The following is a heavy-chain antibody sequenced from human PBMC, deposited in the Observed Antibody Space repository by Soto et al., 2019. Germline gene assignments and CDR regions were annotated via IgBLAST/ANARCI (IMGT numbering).Heavy chain of an antibody. D-gene: IGHD3-10*01. J-gene: IGHJ6*04. V-gene: IGHV3-23*01. CDR1: GFTFSSYA. CDR3: AKDLLRGREMDV. Sequence: EVQLLESGGGLVQPGGSLRLSCAASGFTFSSYAMSWVRQAPGKGLEWVSVISGGGDNTYYADAVKGRFTISRDNAQTTLYLQMNSLRAEDTAVYYCAKDLLRGREMDVWGKGTTVTVSS. CDR2: ISGGGDNT.